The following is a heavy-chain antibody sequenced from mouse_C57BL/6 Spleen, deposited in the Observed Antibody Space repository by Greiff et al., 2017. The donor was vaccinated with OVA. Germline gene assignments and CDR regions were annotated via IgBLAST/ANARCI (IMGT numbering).Heavy chain of an antibody. CDR1: GLSLSTSGMG. Sequence: QVTLKESGPGILQSSQTLSLTCSFSGLSLSTSGMGVSWIRQPSGKGLEWLAHIYWADDKLYNPSLKSRLTISKDTSRNQVFLKITSVDTADTATYYCARRGDYDSAMDYWGQGTSVTVSS. D-gene: IGHD2-4*01. CDR3: ARRGDYDSAMDY. V-gene: IGHV8-12*01. CDR2: IYWADDK. J-gene: IGHJ4*01.